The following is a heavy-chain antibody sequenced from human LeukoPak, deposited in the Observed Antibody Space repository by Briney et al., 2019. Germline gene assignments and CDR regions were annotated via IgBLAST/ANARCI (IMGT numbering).Heavy chain of an antibody. D-gene: IGHD5/OR15-5a*01. J-gene: IGHJ3*02. V-gene: IGHV3-64*02. CDR1: GFTFSSHA. CDR3: ARERYSVNDYDAFDI. CDR2: INANGRST. Sequence: PGGSLRLSCAASGFTFSSHAMHWVRQPPGKGLEYVSAINANGRSTYYADSVKGRFTISRDNSKTTLYLQMGSLRTEDMAVYYCARERYSVNDYDAFDIWGQGTMVTVSS.